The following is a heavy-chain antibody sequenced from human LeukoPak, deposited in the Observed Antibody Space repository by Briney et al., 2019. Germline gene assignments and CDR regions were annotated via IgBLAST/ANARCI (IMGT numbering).Heavy chain of an antibody. CDR1: GNTFTSYG. D-gene: IGHD3-22*01. CDR3: ARDRPSITMIVVVYDAFDI. CDR2: ISAYNGNT. V-gene: IGHV1-18*01. Sequence: ASVKVSCKASGNTFTSYGISWVRQAPGQGLEWMGWISAYNGNTNYAQKLQGRVTMTTDTSTSTAYMELRSLRSDDTAVYYCARDRPSITMIVVVYDAFDIWGQGTMVTVSS. J-gene: IGHJ3*02.